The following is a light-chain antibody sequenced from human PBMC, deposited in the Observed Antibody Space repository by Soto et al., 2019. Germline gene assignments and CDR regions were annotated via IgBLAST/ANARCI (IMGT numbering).Light chain of an antibody. J-gene: IGKJ1*01. Sequence: DIQMTQSPSTLSASVGDRVTITCRASQSISSWLAWYQQKPGKAPKLLIYKASSLESGVPSRFSGSGSGTEFTFTIISLQADDFATYYCQQYNSYSWTFGQGTKVEIK. CDR2: KAS. CDR1: QSISSW. CDR3: QQYNSYSWT. V-gene: IGKV1-5*03.